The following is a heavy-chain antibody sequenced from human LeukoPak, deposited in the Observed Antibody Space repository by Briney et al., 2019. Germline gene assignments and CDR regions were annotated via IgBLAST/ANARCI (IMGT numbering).Heavy chain of an antibody. Sequence: SETLSLTCTVSGGSISSYYWGWIRQPPGKGLEWIGYIYYSGSTNYNPSLKSRVTISVDTSKNQFSLKLSSVTAADTAVYYCASLGYCSGGSCFPDYWGQGTLVTVSS. CDR2: IYYSGST. CDR3: ASLGYCSGGSCFPDY. J-gene: IGHJ4*02. D-gene: IGHD2-15*01. V-gene: IGHV4-59*01. CDR1: GGSISSYY.